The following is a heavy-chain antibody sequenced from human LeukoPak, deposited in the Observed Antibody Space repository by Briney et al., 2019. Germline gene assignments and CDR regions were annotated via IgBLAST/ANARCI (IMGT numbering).Heavy chain of an antibody. J-gene: IGHJ4*02. D-gene: IGHD3-16*01. CDR3: VKDRRPGVSSPFDY. Sequence: GGSLRLSCAASGFTFSTSWMTWVRQAPGKGLEWVSAISGSGGSTYYADSVKGRFTISRDNSKTTLYLQMNSLRAEDTAVYYCVKDRRPGVSSPFDYWGQGTLVTVSS. V-gene: IGHV3-23*01. CDR1: GFTFSTSW. CDR2: ISGSGGST.